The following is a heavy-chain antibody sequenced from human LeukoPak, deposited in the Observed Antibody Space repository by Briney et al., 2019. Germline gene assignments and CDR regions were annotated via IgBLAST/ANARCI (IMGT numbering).Heavy chain of an antibody. V-gene: IGHV4-39*01. CDR2: IYYSGNT. J-gene: IGHJ6*04. CDR3: ARLTMVRGVAAV. Sequence: SETLSLTCAVYGGSFSGYYWGWIRQPPGRGLEWIGSIYYSGNTYYSPSLKSRVTISVDTSKNQCSLKLSSVTAADTAVYYCARLTMVRGVAAVWGKGTTVTISS. D-gene: IGHD3-10*01. CDR1: GGSFSGYY.